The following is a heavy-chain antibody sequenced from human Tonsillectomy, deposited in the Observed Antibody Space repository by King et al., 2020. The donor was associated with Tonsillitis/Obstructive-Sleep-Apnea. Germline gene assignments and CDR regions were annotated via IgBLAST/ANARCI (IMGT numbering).Heavy chain of an antibody. Sequence: ITLKESGPMVVKPTQTLTLTCTFSGFSLSTSGVGVGWIRQPPGKALEWLALIYWDDDKRYSPSLKSRLTITKDTSKNQVVLTMTNMDPVDTATYYCAPTRVGDAHGSRFGFDYWGQGTLVTVSS. V-gene: IGHV2-5*02. CDR3: APTRVGDAHGSRFGFDY. CDR1: GFSLSTSGVG. CDR2: IYWDDDK. D-gene: IGHD3-16*01. J-gene: IGHJ4*02.